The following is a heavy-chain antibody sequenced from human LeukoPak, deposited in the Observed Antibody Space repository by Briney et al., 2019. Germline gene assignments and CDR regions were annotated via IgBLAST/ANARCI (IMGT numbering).Heavy chain of an antibody. V-gene: IGHV3-9*03. J-gene: IGHJ4*02. CDR1: GFTFDDYA. Sequence: PGRSLRLSCAASGFTFDDYAMHWVRQAPGKGLEWVSGISWNSGSIGYADSVKGRFTISRDNAKNSLYLQMNSLRAEDMALYYCAKEGHYDFWSGYFDYWGQGTLVTVSS. CDR2: ISWNSGSI. CDR3: AKEGHYDFWSGYFDY. D-gene: IGHD3-3*01.